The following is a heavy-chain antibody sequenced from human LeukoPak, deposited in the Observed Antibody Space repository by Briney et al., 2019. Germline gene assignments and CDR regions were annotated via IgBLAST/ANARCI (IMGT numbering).Heavy chain of an antibody. CDR1: GYTFTSYG. D-gene: IGHD3-3*01. J-gene: IGHJ4*02. CDR3: ATAPLGLRFLEWLPMGGY. CDR2: ISAYNGNT. V-gene: IGHV1-18*01. Sequence: GASVKVSCKASGYTFTSYGISWVRQAPGQGLEWMGWISAYNGNTNYAQKLQGRVTMTTDTSTSTAYMELRSLRSDDTAVYYCATAPLGLRFLEWLPMGGYWGQGTLVTVSS.